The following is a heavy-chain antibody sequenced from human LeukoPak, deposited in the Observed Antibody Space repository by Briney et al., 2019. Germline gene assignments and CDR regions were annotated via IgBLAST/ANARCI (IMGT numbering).Heavy chain of an antibody. CDR3: AGGDSSGYYPYYFDY. V-gene: IGHV4-34*01. D-gene: IGHD3-22*01. J-gene: IGHJ4*02. CDR1: GGSFSGYY. CDR2: INHSGST. Sequence: TSETLSLTCAVYGGSFSGYYWSWIRQPPGKGLEWIGEINHSGSTNYNPSLKSRVTISVDTSKNQFSLKLSSVTAADTAVYYCAGGDSSGYYPYYFDYWGQGTLVTVSS.